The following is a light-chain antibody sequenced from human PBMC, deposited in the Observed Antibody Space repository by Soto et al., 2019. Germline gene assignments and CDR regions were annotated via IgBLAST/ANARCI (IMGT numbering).Light chain of an antibody. CDR2: DVS. J-gene: IGLJ1*01. Sequence: QSALTQPASVSGSPGQSITISCTGTSSDVGGYDFVSWYQQHPGKAPKVMIYDVSNRPSGVSNRFSGSKSGNMASLTISGLQAEDEADYYCCSYTSSDTYVFGTGTKVTLL. V-gene: IGLV2-14*01. CDR3: CSYTSSDTYV. CDR1: SSDVGGYDF.